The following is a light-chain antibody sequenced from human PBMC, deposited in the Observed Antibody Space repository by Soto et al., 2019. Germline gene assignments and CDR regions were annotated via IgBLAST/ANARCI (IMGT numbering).Light chain of an antibody. CDR2: ATS. Sequence: QSALTQPAAVSGSPGQSITISCTGTSSDVGTYNLVSWYQQYPGKAPKLMIYATSKRPSGVSNRFSGSKSGDTASLAISGLQSEDEADYYCAAWDDSFNGLYVFGTGTKLTVL. CDR3: AAWDDSFNGLYV. V-gene: IGLV2-14*02. J-gene: IGLJ1*01. CDR1: SSDVGTYNL.